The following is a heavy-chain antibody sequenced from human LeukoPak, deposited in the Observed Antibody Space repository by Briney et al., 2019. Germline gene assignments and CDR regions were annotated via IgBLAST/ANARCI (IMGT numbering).Heavy chain of an antibody. V-gene: IGHV4-34*01. CDR1: GGSFSGFY. D-gene: IGHD6-19*01. CDR2: VNHSGST. Sequence: PSETLSLTCAVYGGSFSGFYWSWIRQPPGKGLEWIGEVNHSGSTNYNPSLESRLTISVDTSKNQFSLKLSSVTAADTAVYYCARGRAVASDYWGQGTLVTVSS. J-gene: IGHJ4*02. CDR3: ARGRAVASDY.